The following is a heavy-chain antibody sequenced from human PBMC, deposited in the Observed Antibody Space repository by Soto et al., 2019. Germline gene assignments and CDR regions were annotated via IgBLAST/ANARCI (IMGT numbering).Heavy chain of an antibody. V-gene: IGHV1-18*01. CDR2: ISAYNGNT. D-gene: IGHD3-22*01. Sequence: ALVKVDCKASVYTFTRYGISWLRQETGQGLEWMGWISAYNGNTNYARKLQGRVTMTTDTSTSTAYMELRSLRSDDTAVYYCARDPRHDSSGYYFTDDAFDIWGQGTLVTVSS. CDR3: ARDPRHDSSGYYFTDDAFDI. CDR1: VYTFTRYG. J-gene: IGHJ4*02.